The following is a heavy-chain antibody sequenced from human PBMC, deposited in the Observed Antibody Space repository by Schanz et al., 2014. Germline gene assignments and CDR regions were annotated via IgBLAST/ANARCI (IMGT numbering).Heavy chain of an antibody. Sequence: EVQLLESGGGLVQPGGSLRLSCAASGFTFSSYAMSWVRQAPGKGLEWVSAISGSGGSTYYADSVKGRFTISRDNSKNTQYLQMKSLRAEDTAVYYCARVKYCTITRCYRTETEGIYYMDVWGKGTTVTVSS. J-gene: IGHJ6*03. CDR2: ISGSGGST. CDR3: ARVKYCTITRCYRTETEGIYYMDV. D-gene: IGHD2-2*01. V-gene: IGHV3-23*01. CDR1: GFTFSSYA.